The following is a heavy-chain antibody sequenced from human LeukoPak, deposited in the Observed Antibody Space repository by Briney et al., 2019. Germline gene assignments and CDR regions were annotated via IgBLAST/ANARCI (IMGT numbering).Heavy chain of an antibody. CDR3: ARGSATDYGDLSWVDY. J-gene: IGHJ4*02. D-gene: IGHD4-17*01. Sequence: PGRSLRLSCAASGFTFSSYSMNWVRRAPGKGLEWVSSISSSSSYIYYADSVKGRFTISRDNAKNSLYLQMNSLRAEDTAVYYCARGSATDYGDLSWVDYWGQGTLVTVSS. V-gene: IGHV3-21*01. CDR2: ISSSSSYI. CDR1: GFTFSSYS.